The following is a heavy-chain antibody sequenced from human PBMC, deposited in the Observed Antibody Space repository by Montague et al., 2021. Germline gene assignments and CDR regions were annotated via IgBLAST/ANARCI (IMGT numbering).Heavy chain of an antibody. CDR2: ITASGATT. D-gene: IGHD6-19*01. Sequence: SLRLSCAASGFTFRSYAMSWVRQSAGKGREWVSIITASGATTYYEDSVKGRFTISRDNSKNTLYLQMNSLRAEDTAIYFCANARVAVAGAEDYWGQGALVTVSS. CDR3: ANARVAVAGAEDY. J-gene: IGHJ4*02. CDR1: GFTFRSYA. V-gene: IGHV3-23*01.